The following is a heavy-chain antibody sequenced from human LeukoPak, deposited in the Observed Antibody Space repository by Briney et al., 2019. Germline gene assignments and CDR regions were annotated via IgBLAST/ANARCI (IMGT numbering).Heavy chain of an antibody. CDR1: GGSISSSSYY. CDR2: IYYSGST. J-gene: IGHJ4*02. V-gene: IGHV4-39*07. CDR3: ARVWMRTNGGEDFDY. D-gene: IGHD2-8*01. Sequence: SETLSLTCTVSGGSISSSSYYWGWIRQPPGKGLEWIGSIYYSGSTYYNPSLKSRVTISVDTSKNQFSLKLSSVTAADTAVYYCARVWMRTNGGEDFDYWGQGTLVTVSS.